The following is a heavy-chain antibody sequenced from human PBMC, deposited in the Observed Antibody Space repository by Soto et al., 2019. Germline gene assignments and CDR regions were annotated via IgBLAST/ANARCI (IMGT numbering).Heavy chain of an antibody. CDR2: IYYSGTT. D-gene: IGHD3-10*01. J-gene: IGHJ4*02. V-gene: IGHV4-28*01. CDR3: ARNSGLKTGRLDF. CDR1: GYSLGGYNW. Sequence: PETLSLTCTVPGYSLGGYNWWGWVRQPPGRGLEWIGYIYYSGTTYYNLSLKSRLSMSMDTAKDQYSLRLNSVTAADTAVYYCARNSGLKTGRLDFWGQGIQVTVSS.